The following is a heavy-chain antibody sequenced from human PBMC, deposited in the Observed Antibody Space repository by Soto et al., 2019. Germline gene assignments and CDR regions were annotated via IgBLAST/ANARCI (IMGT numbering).Heavy chain of an antibody. CDR1: GGTFSSYA. J-gene: IGHJ1*01. V-gene: IGHV1-69*13. CDR2: IIPIFGTA. D-gene: IGHD3-22*01. Sequence: ASVKVSCKASGGTFSSYAISWVRQAPGQGLEWMGGIIPIFGTANYAQKFQGRVTITADESTSTAYMELSSLRSEDTAVYYCAKGAHSSGFEYFQHWGQGTLVTVSS. CDR3: AKGAHSSGFEYFQH.